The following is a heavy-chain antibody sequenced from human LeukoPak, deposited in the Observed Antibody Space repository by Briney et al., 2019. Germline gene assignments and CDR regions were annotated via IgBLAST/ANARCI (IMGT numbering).Heavy chain of an antibody. V-gene: IGHV4-4*07. J-gene: IGHJ6*02. CDR2: IYTSGST. D-gene: IGHD2/OR15-2a*01. Sequence: PSETLSLTCTVSGGSISSYYWSWIRQPAGKGLEWIGHIYTSGSTNYNPSLKSRVTMSVDTSKNQFSLKLSSVTAADTAVYYCARVDTTGYYYYYGMDVWGQGTTVNVSS. CDR3: ARVDTTGYYYYYGMDV. CDR1: GGSISSYY.